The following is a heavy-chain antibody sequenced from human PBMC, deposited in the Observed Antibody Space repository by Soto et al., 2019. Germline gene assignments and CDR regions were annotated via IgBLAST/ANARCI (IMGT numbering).Heavy chain of an antibody. CDR3: ARDSPYYYDSSGYYSFDY. CDR1: GGTFSSYA. CDR2: IIPIFGTA. V-gene: IGHV1-69*06. Sequence: SVKVSCKASGGTFSSYAISWVRQAPGQGLEWMGGIIPIFGTANYAQKFQGRVTITADKSTSTAYMELSSLRSEDTAVYYCARDSPYYYDSSGYYSFDYWGQGTLVTVSS. D-gene: IGHD3-22*01. J-gene: IGHJ4*02.